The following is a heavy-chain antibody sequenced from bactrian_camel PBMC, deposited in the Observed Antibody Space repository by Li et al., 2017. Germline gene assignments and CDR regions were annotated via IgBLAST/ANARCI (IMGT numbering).Heavy chain of an antibody. V-gene: IGHV3-2*01. CDR3: AAGRCYGASWLGQPD. Sequence: HVQLVESGGGSVQAGGSLRLSCAASPETYHNHCMGWFRQVTGKETEGVARIDGSGQYTFYTDATKGRFTISQDSAKNTVYLQMNTLKPEDTAMYYCAAGRCYGASWLGQPDWGEGTQVTVS. J-gene: IGHJ4*01. CDR1: PETYHNHC. D-gene: IGHD5*01. CDR2: IDGSGQYT.